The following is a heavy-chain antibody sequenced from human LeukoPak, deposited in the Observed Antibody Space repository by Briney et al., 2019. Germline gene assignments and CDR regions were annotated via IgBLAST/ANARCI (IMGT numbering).Heavy chain of an antibody. Sequence: PSETLSLTCTVSGYSISSGYYWGWIRQPPGKGLEWIGSIYHSGSTYYNPSLKSRVTISVDTSKNQFSLKLSSVTAADTAVYYCARARSSSLDYYYYYYMDVWGKGTTVSISS. D-gene: IGHD6-13*01. J-gene: IGHJ6*03. CDR3: ARARSSSLDYYYYYYMDV. CDR1: GYSISSGYY. V-gene: IGHV4-38-2*02. CDR2: IYHSGST.